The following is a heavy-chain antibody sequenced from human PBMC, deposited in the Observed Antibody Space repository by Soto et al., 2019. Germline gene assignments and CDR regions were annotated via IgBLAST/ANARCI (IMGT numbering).Heavy chain of an antibody. CDR1: GYTFTSYA. V-gene: IGHV1-3*01. J-gene: IGHJ5*02. D-gene: IGHD3-3*01. CDR3: ARAPDFWSGYYYKSHNWFDP. Sequence: VASVKVSCKASGYTFTSYAMHWVRQAPGQRLEWMGWINAGNGNTKYSQKFQGRVTITRDTSASTAYMELSSLRSEDTAVYYCARAPDFWSGYYYKSHNWFDPWGQGTLVTVS. CDR2: INAGNGNT.